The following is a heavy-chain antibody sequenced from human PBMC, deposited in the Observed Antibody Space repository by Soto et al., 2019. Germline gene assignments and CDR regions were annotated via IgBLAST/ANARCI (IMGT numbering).Heavy chain of an antibody. CDR1: GLTFSSYW. Sequence: PGRNPRLSCAAYGLTFSSYWMSWVRQAPGKGLEWVANIKQDGSEKYYVDSVKGRFTISRDNAKNSLYLQMNSLRAEDTAVYYCAIYGYRSGWYTWLAPLAQRNSVTVSS. CDR2: IKQDGSEK. CDR3: AIYGYRSGWYTWLAP. D-gene: IGHD6-19*01. J-gene: IGHJ5*02. V-gene: IGHV3-7*01.